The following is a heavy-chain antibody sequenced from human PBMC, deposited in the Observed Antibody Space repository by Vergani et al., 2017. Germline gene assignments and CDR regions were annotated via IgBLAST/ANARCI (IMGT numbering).Heavy chain of an antibody. Sequence: EVHLVESGGGLVQPGGSLTLSCAASGFTFIMHAMSWVRQAPGKGLEWVSTLSASDRRTHYADSVKGRFTISRDNSKNTLFLHMNSLRPEDTAVYYCAKVGRSEVAGTFGAFDIWGQGTMVTVSS. CDR3: AKVGRSEVAGTFGAFDI. CDR1: GFTFIMHA. V-gene: IGHV3-23*04. D-gene: IGHD6-19*01. CDR2: LSASDRRT. J-gene: IGHJ3*02.